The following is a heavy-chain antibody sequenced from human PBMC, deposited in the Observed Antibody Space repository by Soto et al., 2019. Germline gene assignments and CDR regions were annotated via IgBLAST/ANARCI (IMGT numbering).Heavy chain of an antibody. CDR1: GGSISSSSYY. V-gene: IGHV4-39*01. Sequence: SETLSLTCTVSGGSISSSSYYWGWIRQPPGKGLEWIGSIYYSGSTYYNPSLKSRVTVSVDTSKNQFSLKLSSVTAADTAVYYCARAERNRWLQSSWGQGTLVTVSS. J-gene: IGHJ4*02. CDR2: IYYSGST. CDR3: ARAERNRWLQSS. D-gene: IGHD5-12*01.